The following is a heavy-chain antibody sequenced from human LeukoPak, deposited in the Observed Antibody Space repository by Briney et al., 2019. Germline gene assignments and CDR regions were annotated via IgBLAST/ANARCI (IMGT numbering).Heavy chain of an antibody. CDR2: ISGSGGST. Sequence: GVSLRLSCAASGFTFSSYAMSWVRQAPGKALEWVSAISGSGGSTYYADSVKGRFTISRDNSKNTLYLQMNSLRAEDTAVYYCAKDKGSGYPYYFDYWGQGTLVTVSS. CDR3: AKDKGSGYPYYFDY. V-gene: IGHV3-23*01. J-gene: IGHJ4*02. CDR1: GFTFSSYA. D-gene: IGHD3-22*01.